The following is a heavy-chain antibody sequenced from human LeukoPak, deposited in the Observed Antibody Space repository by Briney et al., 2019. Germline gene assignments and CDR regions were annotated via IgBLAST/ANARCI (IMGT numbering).Heavy chain of an antibody. J-gene: IGHJ3*02. CDR3: ARGAPSGYGKWQLGPYDAFDI. V-gene: IGHV1-8*01. D-gene: IGHD5-12*01. Sequence: ASVKVSCKASGYAFTSYDINWVRQATGQGLEWMGWMNPNSGNTGYAQKFQGRVTMTRNTSISTAYMELSSLRSEDTAVYYCARGAPSGYGKWQLGPYDAFDIWGQGTMVTVSS. CDR1: GYAFTSYD. CDR2: MNPNSGNT.